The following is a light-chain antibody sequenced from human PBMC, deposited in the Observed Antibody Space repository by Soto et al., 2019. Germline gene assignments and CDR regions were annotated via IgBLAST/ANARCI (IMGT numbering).Light chain of an antibody. CDR3: QQTTRFPPT. CDR2: AAS. CDR1: QGISSW. J-gene: IGKJ4*01. V-gene: IGKV1-12*01. Sequence: DIQMTQSPSFVSASVGDRVTITCRASQGISSWLAWYQHKPGRAPKLLVHAASSVESGVPSRFSGCGSGTDFTLTISRLQPEDFATYYCQQTTRFPPTFGGGTKVEIK.